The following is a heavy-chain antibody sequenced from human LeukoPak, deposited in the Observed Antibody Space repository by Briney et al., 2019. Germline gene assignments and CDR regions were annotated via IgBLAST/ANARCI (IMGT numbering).Heavy chain of an antibody. CDR3: ALSGPRYYYYYYMDV. V-gene: IGHV4-61*02. J-gene: IGHJ6*03. CDR1: GGSISSGSYY. CDR2: IYTSGST. D-gene: IGHD3-16*02. Sequence: SETLSLTCTVSGGSISSGSYYWSWIRQPAGKGLEWIGRIYTSGSTNYNPSLKSRVTISVDTSKNQFSLKLSSVTAADTAVYYCALSGPRYYYYYYMDVWGKGTTVTVSS.